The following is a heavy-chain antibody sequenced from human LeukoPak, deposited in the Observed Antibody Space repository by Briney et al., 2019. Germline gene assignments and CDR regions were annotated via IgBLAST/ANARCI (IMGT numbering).Heavy chain of an antibody. V-gene: IGHV3-48*03. CDR1: GFTFSSYE. D-gene: IGHD6-19*01. Sequence: GGSLRLSCAASGFTFSSYEMNWVRQAPGEGLEWISYISTSGSSVKYADSVKGRFTISRDNAKNSLYLQMNSLRTEDTALYYCAKDSGGIAVAEYYFDYWGQGTLVTVSS. CDR3: AKDSGGIAVAEYYFDY. J-gene: IGHJ4*02. CDR2: ISTSGSSV.